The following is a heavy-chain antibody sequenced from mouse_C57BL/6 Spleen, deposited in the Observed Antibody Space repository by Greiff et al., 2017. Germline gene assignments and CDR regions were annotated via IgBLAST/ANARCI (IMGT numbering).Heavy chain of an antibody. V-gene: IGHV5-12*01. D-gene: IGHD2-4*01. Sequence: EVMLVESGGGLVQPGGSLKLSCAASGFTFSDYYMYWVRQTPEKRLEWVAYISNGGGSTYYPDTVKGRFTISRDNAKNTLYLQMSRLKSEDTAMYYCARPPYYDYAHWYFDVWGTGTTVTVSS. J-gene: IGHJ1*03. CDR1: GFTFSDYY. CDR3: ARPPYYDYAHWYFDV. CDR2: ISNGGGST.